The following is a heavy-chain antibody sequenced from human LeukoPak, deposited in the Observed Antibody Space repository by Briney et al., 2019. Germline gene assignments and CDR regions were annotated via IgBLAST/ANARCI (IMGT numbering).Heavy chain of an antibody. J-gene: IGHJ6*02. CDR3: ARCSSGIGWIYGMDV. V-gene: IGHV3-23*01. CDR1: GFTFSSYA. D-gene: IGHD6-19*01. Sequence: GGSLRLSCAAAGFTFSSYAMSWVRQVPGKGLEWVSGISGNAVNTYYADSVKGRFTISRDNSKNTLYLQMNSLRAEDTAVYYCARCSSGIGWIYGMDVWGQGTTVTVSS. CDR2: ISGNAVNT.